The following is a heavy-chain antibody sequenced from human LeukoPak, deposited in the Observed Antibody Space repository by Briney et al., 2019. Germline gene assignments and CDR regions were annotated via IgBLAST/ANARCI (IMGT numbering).Heavy chain of an antibody. Sequence: SETLSLTCTVSGGSITSYYWSWIRQPPGKGLEWIGYIYYSGSTNYNPSLKSRVTISVDTSKNQFSLKLSSVTAADTAVYYCAREGTDQYYYYYMDVWGKGTTVTVSS. V-gene: IGHV4-59*01. CDR2: IYYSGST. CDR1: GGSITSYY. D-gene: IGHD3-10*01. J-gene: IGHJ6*03. CDR3: AREGTDQYYYYYMDV.